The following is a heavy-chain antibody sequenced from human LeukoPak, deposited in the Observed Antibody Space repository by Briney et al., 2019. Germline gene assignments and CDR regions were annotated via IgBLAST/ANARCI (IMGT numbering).Heavy chain of an antibody. CDR2: MNPNSGNT. CDR3: AREGIAEAGRPFDY. V-gene: IGHV1-8*01. Sequence: ASVKVSCKASGYTFTSYDINWVRQATGQGLEWMGWMNPNSGNTGYAQKFQGRVTMTRNTSISTAYMELSSLRSEDTAVYYCAREGIAEAGRPFDYWGQGTLVTVSS. D-gene: IGHD6-13*01. CDR1: GYTFTSYD. J-gene: IGHJ4*02.